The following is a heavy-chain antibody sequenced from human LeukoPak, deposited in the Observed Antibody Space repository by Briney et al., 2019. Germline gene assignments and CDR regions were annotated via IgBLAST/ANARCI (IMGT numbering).Heavy chain of an antibody. V-gene: IGHV3-21*01. CDR2: ISPTGGAI. CDR3: ASGIRERGFDS. D-gene: IGHD1-1*01. Sequence: GGSLRLSCAAFGFTFSTSGRNWVRQAPGRGLEWVSSISPTGGAIFYADSVRGRFTISRDSAKSSLFLQMNSLKAEDTALYFCASGIRERGFDSWGQGTLVTVSS. J-gene: IGHJ4*02. CDR1: GFTFSTSG.